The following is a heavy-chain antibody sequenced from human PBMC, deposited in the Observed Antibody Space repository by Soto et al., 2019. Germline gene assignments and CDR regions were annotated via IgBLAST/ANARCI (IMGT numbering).Heavy chain of an antibody. J-gene: IGHJ3*02. Sequence: GGSLRLSCAASGFTVSSNYMSWVRQAPGKGLEWVSVIYSGGSTYYADSVKGRFTISRDNSKNTLYLQMNSLRAEDTAVYYCARVVTGGVRYCSSTSCYTALGAFDIWGQGTMVTVSS. V-gene: IGHV3-53*01. CDR2: IYSGGST. CDR1: GFTVSSNY. CDR3: ARVVTGGVRYCSSTSCYTALGAFDI. D-gene: IGHD2-2*02.